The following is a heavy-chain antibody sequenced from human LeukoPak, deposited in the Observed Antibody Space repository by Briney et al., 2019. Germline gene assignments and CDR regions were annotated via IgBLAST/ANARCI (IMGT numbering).Heavy chain of an antibody. J-gene: IGHJ4*02. CDR3: ARDSYGDYYFDY. Sequence: SETLSLTCTVSGGSISSYYWSWIRQPPGKGLEWIGYIYYSGSTNYYPSLKSRVTISVDTSKNQFSLKLSSVTAADTAVYYCARDSYGDYYFDYWGQGTLVTVSS. CDR1: GGSISSYY. CDR2: IYYSGST. D-gene: IGHD4-17*01. V-gene: IGHV4-59*01.